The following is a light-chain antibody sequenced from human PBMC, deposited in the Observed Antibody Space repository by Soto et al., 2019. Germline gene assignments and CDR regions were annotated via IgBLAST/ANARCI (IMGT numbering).Light chain of an antibody. V-gene: IGLV1-40*01. CDR3: ASWDDRLGAVI. CDR2: ANS. Sequence: QSVLTQPPSVSGAPGQGVTISCTGSSFNIGANYDVHWYQHLPGTGPKLLIYANSFRPPGVPDRVSASKSGSSASLAISGLRSEDEAVYYCASWDDRLGAVIFGGGTKVTVL. J-gene: IGLJ2*01. CDR1: SFNIGANYD.